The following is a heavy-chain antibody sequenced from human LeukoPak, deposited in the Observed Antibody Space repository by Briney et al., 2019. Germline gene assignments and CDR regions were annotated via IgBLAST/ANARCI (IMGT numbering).Heavy chain of an antibody. D-gene: IGHD4-11*01. CDR1: GFTFSTYA. Sequence: GGSLRLSCAASGFTFSTYAMSWVRQAPGKGLERVSLISGSGGSTYYADSVKGRFTISRDNGKNTLSLQMNSLRAEDTALYYCAKERLTTTTFDSWGRGTLVTVS. CDR2: ISGSGGST. J-gene: IGHJ4*02. V-gene: IGHV3-23*01. CDR3: AKERLTTTTFDS.